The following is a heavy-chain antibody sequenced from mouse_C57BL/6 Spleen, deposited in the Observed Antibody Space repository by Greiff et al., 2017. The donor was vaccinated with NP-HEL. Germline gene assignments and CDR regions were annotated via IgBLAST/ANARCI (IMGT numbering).Heavy chain of an antibody. V-gene: IGHV5-17*01. J-gene: IGHJ3*01. CDR1: GFTFSDYG. CDR3: ARGDPYWAWFAY. Sequence: DVKLVESGGGLVKPGGSLKLSCAASGFTFSDYGMHWVRQAPAKGLEWVAYISSGSSTIYSADTVKGRFTLSRDNAKNTLFLQRTSLRSEDTAMYYCARGDPYWAWFAYWGQGTLVTVSA. D-gene: IGHD2-10*01. CDR2: ISSGSSTI.